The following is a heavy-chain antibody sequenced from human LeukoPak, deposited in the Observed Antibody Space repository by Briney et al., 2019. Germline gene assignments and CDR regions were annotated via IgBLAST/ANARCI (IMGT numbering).Heavy chain of an antibody. V-gene: IGHV3-23*01. J-gene: IGHJ4*02. CDR3: VKGGCSSTSCYRGPFDY. Sequence: GGSLRLSCAASGFTFSSYAMSWVRQAPGKGLEWVSAISGSGGSTYYADSVKGRFTISRDNSKNTLYLQMNSLRAEDTAVYYCVKGGCSSTSCYRGPFDYWGQGTLVTVSS. CDR1: GFTFSSYA. D-gene: IGHD2-2*01. CDR2: ISGSGGST.